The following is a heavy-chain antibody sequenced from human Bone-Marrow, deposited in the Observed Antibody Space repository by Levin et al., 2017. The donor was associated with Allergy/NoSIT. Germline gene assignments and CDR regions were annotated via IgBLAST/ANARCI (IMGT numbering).Heavy chain of an antibody. CDR3: AREGGYSSGWDVDY. Sequence: SQTLSLTCTVSGGSVSSGTYYWSWIRQPPGKGLEWIGYIYYTGSTNYNPSLKSRVTISVDTSKNQFSLKLSSVTAADTAVYYCAREGGYSSGWDVDYWGQGTLVTVSS. CDR1: GGSVSSGTYY. D-gene: IGHD6-19*01. J-gene: IGHJ4*02. CDR2: IYYTGST. V-gene: IGHV4-61*01.